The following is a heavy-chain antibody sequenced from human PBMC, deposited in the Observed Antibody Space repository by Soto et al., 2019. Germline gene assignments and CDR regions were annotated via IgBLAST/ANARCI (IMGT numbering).Heavy chain of an antibody. J-gene: IGHJ3*02. V-gene: IGHV3-23*01. CDR1: GFTFSSYA. CDR3: ANQLTGVPSGAFDI. Sequence: GGSLRLSCAASGFTFSSYAMSWVRQAPGKGLEWVSVISDSGGSTYYADSVKGRFTISRDNSKNTLYLQMNSLRAEDTAVYYCANQLTGVPSGAFDIWGQGTMATVSS. D-gene: IGHD7-27*01. CDR2: ISDSGGST.